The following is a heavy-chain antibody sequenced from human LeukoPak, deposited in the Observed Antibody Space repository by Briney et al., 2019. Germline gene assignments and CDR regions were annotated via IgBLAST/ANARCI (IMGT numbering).Heavy chain of an antibody. Sequence: GASVKVSCKASGYTFTSYDINWVRQATGHRLEWMGWMNPNSGNTGYAQKFQGRVTMTRNTSISTAYMELSSLRSEDTAVYYCARVDFDWLSRSYYFDYWGQGTLVTVSS. CDR2: MNPNSGNT. V-gene: IGHV1-8*01. J-gene: IGHJ4*02. CDR1: GYTFTSYD. CDR3: ARVDFDWLSRSYYFDY. D-gene: IGHD3-9*01.